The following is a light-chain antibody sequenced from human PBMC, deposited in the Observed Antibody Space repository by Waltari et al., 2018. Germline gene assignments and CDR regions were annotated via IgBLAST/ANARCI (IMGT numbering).Light chain of an antibody. CDR2: EVS. CDR1: SSYVGGYNY. CDR3: SSYTSSSTLV. J-gene: IGLJ1*01. V-gene: IGLV2-14*01. Sequence: QSALTQPASVSGSPGPSTTISCTGTSSYVGGYNYVSGYQQPPGKAPKLMISEVSNRPSGVSNRFSGSKSGNTASLTISGLQAEDEADYYCSSYTSSSTLVFGTGTKVTVL.